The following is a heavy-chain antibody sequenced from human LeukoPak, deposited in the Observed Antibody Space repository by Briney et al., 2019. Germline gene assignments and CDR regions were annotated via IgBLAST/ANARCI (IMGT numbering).Heavy chain of an antibody. CDR2: IYHSGST. D-gene: IGHD3-10*01. Sequence: SGTLTLTCAVSGGSISSSNWWSWVRQPPGKGLEWIGEIYHSGSTNYNPSLKSRVTISVDTSKNQFSLKLSSVTAADTAVYYCASLYGSGSYYPSDYWGQGILVTVSS. CDR3: ASLYGSGSYYPSDY. V-gene: IGHV4-4*02. J-gene: IGHJ4*02. CDR1: GGSISSSNW.